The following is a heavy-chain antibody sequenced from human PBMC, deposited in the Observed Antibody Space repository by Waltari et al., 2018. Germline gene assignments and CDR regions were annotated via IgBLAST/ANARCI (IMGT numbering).Heavy chain of an antibody. J-gene: IGHJ4*02. Sequence: QVQLQESGPGLVKPSETLSLTCTVSGYSISSGYYWGWIRQPPGKGLEWIGSIYHSGSTYYNPSLKSRVTISVDTSKNQFSLKLSSVTAADTAVYYCAREGDYDYVWGSYRYSFDYWGQGTLVTVSS. CDR2: IYHSGST. CDR1: GYSISSGYY. CDR3: AREGDYDYVWGSYRYSFDY. D-gene: IGHD3-16*02. V-gene: IGHV4-38-2*02.